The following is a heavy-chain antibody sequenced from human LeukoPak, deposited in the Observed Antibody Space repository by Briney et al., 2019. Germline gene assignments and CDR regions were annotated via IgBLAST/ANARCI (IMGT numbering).Heavy chain of an antibody. Sequence: GGSLRLSCAASGFTFSSYSMNWVRQAPGKGLEWVSSISSSSSYIYYADSVKGRFTISRDNAKNSLYLQMNSLRAEDTAVYYCARDQSGTVTTFAFDYWGQGTLVTVSS. CDR2: ISSSSSYI. V-gene: IGHV3-21*01. D-gene: IGHD4-17*01. J-gene: IGHJ4*02. CDR1: GFTFSSYS. CDR3: ARDQSGTVTTFAFDY.